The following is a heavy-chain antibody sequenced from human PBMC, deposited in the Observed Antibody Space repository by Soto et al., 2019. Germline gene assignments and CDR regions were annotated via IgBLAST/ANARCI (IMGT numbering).Heavy chain of an antibody. CDR2: IIPIFGTA. CDR1: GGTFSSYA. V-gene: IGHV1-69*01. D-gene: IGHD2-21*02. Sequence: QVQLVQSGAEVKKPGSSVKVSCKASGGTFSSYAISWVRQAPGQGLEWMGGIIPIFGTANYAQKFQGRVTITADASTSTAYMELSSLRSEDTAVYYCARDRVVTPTVAYWYFDLWGRGTLVTVSS. J-gene: IGHJ2*01. CDR3: ARDRVVTPTVAYWYFDL.